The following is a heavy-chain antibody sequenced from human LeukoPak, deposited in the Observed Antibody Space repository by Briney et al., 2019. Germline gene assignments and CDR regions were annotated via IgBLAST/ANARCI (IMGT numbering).Heavy chain of an antibody. J-gene: IGHJ4*02. CDR3: AHDSPGYYGFDY. Sequence: SGPTLVKPTQTLTLTCTLSGFSLSNGEVGVAWIRQPPGKALEWLALIYWNGDKRYSPSLRSRLTITKDTSKNQVVLTMTNIDPVDTATYYCAHDSPGYYGFDYWGQGTLVTVSS. D-gene: IGHD3-22*01. CDR1: GFSLSNGEVG. CDR2: IYWNGDK. V-gene: IGHV2-5*01.